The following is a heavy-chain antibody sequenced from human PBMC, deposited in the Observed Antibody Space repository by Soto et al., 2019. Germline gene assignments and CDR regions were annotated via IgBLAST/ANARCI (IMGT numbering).Heavy chain of an antibody. CDR1: GYIFTTYS. Sequence: QVQMVQSGTEVKKPGASVKVSCKASGYIFTTYSIAWVRQAPGQGLEWMGWISAYNGNTNYAQKFQGRVTMTTDTSTNTAYMELRSLRSDDTAVYFCAREDFLTPGPFGHWGQGTLVTVSS. D-gene: IGHD3-9*01. J-gene: IGHJ4*02. CDR3: AREDFLTPGPFGH. CDR2: ISAYNGNT. V-gene: IGHV1-18*01.